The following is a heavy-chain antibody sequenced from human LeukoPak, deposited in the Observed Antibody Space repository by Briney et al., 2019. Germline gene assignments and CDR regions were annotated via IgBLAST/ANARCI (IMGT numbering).Heavy chain of an antibody. Sequence: GGSLRLSCAASGFTFSTFGMTWVRQAPGKGLEWVSSISDSGSLTTYADSVKGRFTISRDNSKNTLYLQMHGLRAEDMAIYYCATRISTTHGLDYWGQGTLVTVSS. CDR2: ISDSGSLT. V-gene: IGHV3-23*01. CDR3: ATRISTTHGLDY. J-gene: IGHJ4*02. D-gene: IGHD1-1*01. CDR1: GFTFSTFG.